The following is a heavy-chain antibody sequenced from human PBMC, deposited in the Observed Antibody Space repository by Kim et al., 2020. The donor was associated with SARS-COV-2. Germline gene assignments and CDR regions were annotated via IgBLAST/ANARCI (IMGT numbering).Heavy chain of an antibody. J-gene: IGHJ2*01. CDR1: GFTFSDFY. D-gene: IGHD2-8*01. CDR2: ISSSSSSSSSSYT. CDR3: ARSVYAGWYYDL. Sequence: GGSLRLSCAASGFTFSDFYMSWIRQAPGKGLEWVSSISSSSSSSSSSYTNYADSVKGRFTISRDNTKTSLYLQMNSLSAEDTAVYYCARSVYAGWYYDLWGRGTLVTVSS. V-gene: IGHV3-11*03.